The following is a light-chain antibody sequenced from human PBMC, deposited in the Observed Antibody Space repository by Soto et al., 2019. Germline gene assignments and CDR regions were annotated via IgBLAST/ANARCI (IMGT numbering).Light chain of an antibody. Sequence: DIRMTQSTSTLSASVGDRVTITCRASQSISNWLAWYQQKPGKAPKLLIYDASSLESGVPSRFSGSASGTEFTLTISSLQPVDFATYYCQHYETYPITFGQGTRLEI. CDR1: QSISNW. J-gene: IGKJ5*01. CDR3: QHYETYPIT. V-gene: IGKV1-5*01. CDR2: DAS.